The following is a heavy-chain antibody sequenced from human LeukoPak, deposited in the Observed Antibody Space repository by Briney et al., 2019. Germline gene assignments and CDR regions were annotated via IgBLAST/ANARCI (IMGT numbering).Heavy chain of an antibody. CDR3: ARAGGSIAARPGAFDY. J-gene: IGHJ4*02. D-gene: IGHD6-6*01. V-gene: IGHV4-61*02. CDR1: GGSNSSGSYY. CDR2: IYTSGST. Sequence: SETLSLTCTVSGGSNSSGSYYWSWIRQPAGKGLEWIGRIYTSGSTNYNPSLKSRVTISVDTSKNQFSLKLSSVTAADTAVYYCARAGGSIAARPGAFDYWGQGTLVTVSS.